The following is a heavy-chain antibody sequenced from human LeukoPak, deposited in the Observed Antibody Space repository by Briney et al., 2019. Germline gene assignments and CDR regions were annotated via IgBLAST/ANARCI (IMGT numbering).Heavy chain of an antibody. V-gene: IGHV1-2*06. CDR3: ARTVTRLLNWFAP. D-gene: IGHD4-17*01. Sequence: ASVKVSCKASGYTFTGYYMHWVRQAPGQGLEWMGRINPNSGGTNYAQKFQGRVTMTRDTSISTAYMELSRLRSDDTAVYYCARTVTRLLNWFAPWGQGSLVTVSS. J-gene: IGHJ5*02. CDR1: GYTFTGYY. CDR2: INPNSGGT.